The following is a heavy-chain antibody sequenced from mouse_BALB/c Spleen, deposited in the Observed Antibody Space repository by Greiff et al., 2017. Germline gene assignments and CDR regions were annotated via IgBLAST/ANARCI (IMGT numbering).Heavy chain of an antibody. J-gene: IGHJ3*01. D-gene: IGHD1-1*01. V-gene: IGHV5-12-2*01. Sequence: DVQLVESGGGLVQPGGSLKLSCAASGFTFSSYTMSWVRQTPEKRLEWVAYISNGGGSTYYPDTVKGRFTISRDNAKNTLYLQMSSLKSEDTAMYYCARAGYYYGSSYAAWFAYWGQGTLVTVSA. CDR3: ARAGYYYGSSYAAWFAY. CDR1: GFTFSSYT. CDR2: ISNGGGST.